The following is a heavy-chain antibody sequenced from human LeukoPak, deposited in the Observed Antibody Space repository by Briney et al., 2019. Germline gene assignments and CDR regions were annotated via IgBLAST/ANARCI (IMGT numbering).Heavy chain of an antibody. D-gene: IGHD5-12*01. CDR2: IYSGGST. V-gene: IGHV3-66*01. J-gene: IGHJ4*02. CDR3: ARSGGGYVDDY. Sequence: PGGSLRLSCAASGFTVSSNYMSWVRQAPGKGLEWVSVIYSGGSTYYADSVKGRFTISRDNAKNSLYLQMNSLRAEDTAVYYCARSGGGYVDDYWGQGTLVTVSS. CDR1: GFTVSSNY.